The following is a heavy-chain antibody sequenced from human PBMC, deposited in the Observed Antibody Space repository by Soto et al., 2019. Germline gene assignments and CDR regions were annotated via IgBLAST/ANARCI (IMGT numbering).Heavy chain of an antibody. Sequence: QVQLVESGGGVVQPGRSLRLSCAASGFTFRSYGMHWVRQAPAKGLEWVAVISYDGSNKYHADSVKGRFTISRDNSKNTLYLQMNSLRAEDTAVYYCAKGGVGSTSNAFDIWGQGTMVTVSS. CDR2: ISYDGSNK. CDR1: GFTFRSYG. V-gene: IGHV3-30*18. D-gene: IGHD1-26*01. J-gene: IGHJ3*02. CDR3: AKGGVGSTSNAFDI.